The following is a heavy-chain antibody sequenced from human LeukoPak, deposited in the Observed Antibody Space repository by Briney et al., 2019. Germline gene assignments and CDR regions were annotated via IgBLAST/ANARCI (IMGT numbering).Heavy chain of an antibody. V-gene: IGHV4-59*01. CDR1: GGSISSYY. CDR3: ARERSGIAVAGTIDY. D-gene: IGHD6-19*01. CDR2: IYYSGST. J-gene: IGHJ4*02. Sequence: AETLSLTCTVSGGSISSYYWSWIRQPPGKGLEWIGYIYYSGSTNYNPSLKSRVTISVDTSKNQFSLKLSSVTAADTAVYYCARERSGIAVAGTIDYWVQGTLVTVSS.